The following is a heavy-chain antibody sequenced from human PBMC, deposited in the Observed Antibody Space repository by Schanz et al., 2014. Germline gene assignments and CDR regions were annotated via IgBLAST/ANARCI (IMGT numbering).Heavy chain of an antibody. Sequence: EVQLVESGGGLVQPGGSLRLSCAASGFGFDDYAMSWVRQAPGKGLEWVSSISPSSSYIYYADSVKGRFTISRDNAKNSLYLQMNTLRAEDTAVYYCAKDHAGSDILTALGNWGQGTLVTVSS. J-gene: IGHJ4*02. D-gene: IGHD3-9*01. CDR1: GFGFDDYA. V-gene: IGHV3-21*01. CDR3: AKDHAGSDILTALGN. CDR2: ISPSSSYI.